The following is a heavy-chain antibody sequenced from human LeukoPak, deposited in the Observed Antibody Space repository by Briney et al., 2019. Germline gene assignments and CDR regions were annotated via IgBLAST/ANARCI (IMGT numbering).Heavy chain of an antibody. CDR1: GFTFSTYS. D-gene: IGHD3-10*01. CDR2: ISSGSSYI. CDR3: ARVGTPQTGLFAFDI. J-gene: IGHJ3*02. V-gene: IGHV3-21*01. Sequence: GVSLRLSCAASGFTFSTYSMNWVRQAPGKGLEWVSSISSGSSYIYYADSVKGRFTISRDNAKNSLHLQMNSLRAEDTAVYYCARVGTPQTGLFAFDIWGQGTMVTVSS.